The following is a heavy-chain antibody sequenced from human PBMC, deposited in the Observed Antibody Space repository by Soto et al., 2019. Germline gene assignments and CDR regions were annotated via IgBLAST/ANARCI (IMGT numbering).Heavy chain of an antibody. J-gene: IGHJ4*02. V-gene: IGHV4-34*01. CDR1: GGSFSGYY. CDR3: ATAGYDTYDILTGHDY. D-gene: IGHD3-9*01. CDR2: INHSGST. Sequence: QVQLQQWGAGLLKPSETLSLTCAVYGGSFSGYYWSWIRQPPGKGLEWIGEINHSGSTNYNPSLKSRVTISXXTXKXXFSLKLSSVTAADTAVYYCATAGYDTYDILTGHDYWGQGTLVTVSS.